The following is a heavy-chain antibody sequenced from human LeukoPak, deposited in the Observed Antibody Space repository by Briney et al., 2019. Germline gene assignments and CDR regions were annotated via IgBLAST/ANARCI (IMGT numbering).Heavy chain of an antibody. CDR1: GFTFSSYA. V-gene: IGHV3-23*01. Sequence: GGSLRLSCAASGFTFSSYAMTWVRQAPGKGLEWVSSISTSGVSTNYAVSVKGRFTISRDNSKTMVYLQMNSLRAEDTAVYYCAKNTSGTYLDYWGQGILVAVSS. D-gene: IGHD1-26*01. J-gene: IGHJ4*02. CDR2: ISTSGVST. CDR3: AKNTSGTYLDY.